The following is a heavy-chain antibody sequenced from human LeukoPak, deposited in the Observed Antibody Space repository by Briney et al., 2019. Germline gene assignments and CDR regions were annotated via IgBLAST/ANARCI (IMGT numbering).Heavy chain of an antibody. CDR3: ARRDGYNSGGLDY. J-gene: IGHJ4*02. CDR1: GFTFSNYI. CDR2: ISSSSSYI. D-gene: IGHD5-24*01. Sequence: PGGSLRLSCADSGFTFSNYIMYWVRQAPGKGLEWVSSISSSSSYIYYAESLKGRFTISRDNAKNSLYLQMNSLRAEDTAVYYCARRDGYNSGGLDYWGQGTLVTVSS. V-gene: IGHV3-21*01.